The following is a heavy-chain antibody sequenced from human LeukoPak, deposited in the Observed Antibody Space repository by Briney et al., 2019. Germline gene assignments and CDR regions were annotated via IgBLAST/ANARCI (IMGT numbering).Heavy chain of an antibody. V-gene: IGHV3-21*04. D-gene: IGHD2-15*01. Sequence: GGSLRLSCAASGFTFSSYSMNWVRQAPGKGLEWVSSISSSSTYIYYADSVKGRFTISRDNSKNTLYLQMNSLRAEDTAVYYCAKASRSLVVPLDYWGQGTLVTVSS. CDR1: GFTFSSYS. CDR2: ISSSSTYI. CDR3: AKASRSLVVPLDY. J-gene: IGHJ4*02.